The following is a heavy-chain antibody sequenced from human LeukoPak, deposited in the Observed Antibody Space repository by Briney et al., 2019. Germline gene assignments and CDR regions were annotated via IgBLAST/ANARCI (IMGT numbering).Heavy chain of an antibody. Sequence: PGGSLRLSCAVSGFTFSSYAMSWVRQAPGKGLEWVSGISDSGGSTYYADSVKGRFTISRDNAKNSLYLQMNSLRAEDTAVYYCARELLVYDYGDYGDAFDIWGQGTMVTVSS. D-gene: IGHD4-17*01. J-gene: IGHJ3*02. CDR1: GFTFSSYA. CDR2: ISDSGGST. V-gene: IGHV3-23*01. CDR3: ARELLVYDYGDYGDAFDI.